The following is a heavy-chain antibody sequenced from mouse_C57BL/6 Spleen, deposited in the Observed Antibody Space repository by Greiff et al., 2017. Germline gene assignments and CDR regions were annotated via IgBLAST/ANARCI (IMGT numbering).Heavy chain of an antibody. V-gene: IGHV1-53*01. Sequence: VQLQQPGTELVKPGASVKLSCKASGYTFTSYWMHWVKQRPGQGLEWIGNINPSNGGTNYNEKFKSKATLTVDKSSSTAYMQLSSLTSEDSAVYYCARSFYYDYGWYFDVWGTGTTVTVSS. D-gene: IGHD2-4*01. J-gene: IGHJ1*03. CDR1: GYTFTSYW. CDR2: INPSNGGT. CDR3: ARSFYYDYGWYFDV.